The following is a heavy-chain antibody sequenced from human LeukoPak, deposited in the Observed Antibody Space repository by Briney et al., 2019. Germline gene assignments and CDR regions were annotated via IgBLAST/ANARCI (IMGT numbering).Heavy chain of an antibody. J-gene: IGHJ5*02. CDR3: ARDGYSSSWSTNNWFDP. Sequence: GGSLRLSCAASGFTFSSYWMHWVRQAPGKGLVWVSRINSDGRSTSYADSVKGRFTISRDNAKNTLYLQMDSLRAEDTAVYYCARDGYSSSWSTNNWFDPWGQGTLVTVSS. D-gene: IGHD6-13*01. CDR1: GFTFSSYW. V-gene: IGHV3-74*01. CDR2: INSDGRST.